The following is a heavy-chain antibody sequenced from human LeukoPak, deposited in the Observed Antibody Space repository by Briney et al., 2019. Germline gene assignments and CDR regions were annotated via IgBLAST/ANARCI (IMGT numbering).Heavy chain of an antibody. CDR3: ATDSSIVGATVTFDI. J-gene: IGHJ3*02. Sequence: ASVKVSCKVSGYTLTELSMHWVRQAPGKGLEWMGGFDPEDGETIYAQKFQGRVTMTEDTSTDTAYMELSSLRSEDTAVYYCATDSSIVGATVTFDIWGQGTMVTVSS. CDR1: GYTLTELS. V-gene: IGHV1-24*01. D-gene: IGHD1-26*01. CDR2: FDPEDGET.